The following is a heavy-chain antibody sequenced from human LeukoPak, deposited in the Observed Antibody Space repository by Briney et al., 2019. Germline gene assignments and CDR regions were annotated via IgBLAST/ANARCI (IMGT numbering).Heavy chain of an antibody. CDR1: GFTFSVFW. Sequence: GGSLRLSCAASGFTFSVFWMFWVRQAPGQGLVWVSHISTDGRSTNYADSVKGRFTISRDNARNTLYLQLNSLTAEDTAVYYCAMGYKSAYSWDYWGQGTLVTVSS. D-gene: IGHD5-18*01. CDR2: ISTDGRST. J-gene: IGHJ4*02. CDR3: AMGYKSAYSWDY. V-gene: IGHV3-74*01.